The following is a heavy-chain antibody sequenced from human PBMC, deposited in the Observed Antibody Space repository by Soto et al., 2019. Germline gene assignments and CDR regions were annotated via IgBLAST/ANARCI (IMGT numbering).Heavy chain of an antibody. J-gene: IGHJ5*02. V-gene: IGHV3-23*01. Sequence: GGSLRLSCAASGFIFENFGMSWVRQAPGKGLEWVSSISGSGFKKYYADSVKGRFTISRDNSKSTVYLELNNLSAEDTAVYHCAKNQGVELVPLATVDWFDPWGQGSMVTVSS. D-gene: IGHD1-26*01. CDR3: AKNQGVELVPLATVDWFDP. CDR1: GFIFENFG. CDR2: ISGSGFKK.